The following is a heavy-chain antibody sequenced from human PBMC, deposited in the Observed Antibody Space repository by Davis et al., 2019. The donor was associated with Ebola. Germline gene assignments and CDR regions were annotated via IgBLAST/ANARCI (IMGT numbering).Heavy chain of an antibody. CDR2: FYWNDDN. Sequence: SGPTLVKPTQTLTLTCTFSGFSLSTNGVGVGWIRQPPGKALEWLALFYWNDDNRYSPSLKSRLTITKDTSQNQVVLTLTDIDPVDTATYYCAHSKVTTIDYWGQGTLVTVSS. V-gene: IGHV2-5*01. J-gene: IGHJ4*02. CDR1: GFSLSTNGVG. CDR3: AHSKVTTIDY. D-gene: IGHD4-17*01.